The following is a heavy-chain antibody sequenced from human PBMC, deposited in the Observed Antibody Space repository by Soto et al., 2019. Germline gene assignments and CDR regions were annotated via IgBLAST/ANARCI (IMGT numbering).Heavy chain of an antibody. CDR1: GGSISGHS. Sequence: PSETLSLICTVSGGSISGHSWVWIRQPAGKGLEWIGHIYPSGSTSYNPSLRSRVTMSLDTSSNQIFLNLTSVTAADTAVFYCVRGRSYSVYDFWGPGTLVTVSS. J-gene: IGHJ4*02. CDR2: IYPSGST. D-gene: IGHD5-12*01. CDR3: VRGRSYSVYDF. V-gene: IGHV4-4*07.